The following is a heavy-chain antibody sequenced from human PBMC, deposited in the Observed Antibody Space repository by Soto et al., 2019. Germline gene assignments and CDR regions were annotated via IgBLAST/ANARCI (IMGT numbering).Heavy chain of an antibody. CDR2: IIPIFGTA. CDR1: GGTFSSYA. V-gene: IGHV1-69*13. J-gene: IGHJ6*02. CDR3: ASGYYYDSSGYGDLYYYYGMDV. Sequence: SVKVSCKASGGTFSSYAISWVRQAPGQGLEWMGGIIPIFGTANYAQKFQGRVTITADESTSTAYMELSSLRSEDTAVYYCASGYYYDSSGYGDLYYYYGMDVWGQGTTVTVSS. D-gene: IGHD3-22*01.